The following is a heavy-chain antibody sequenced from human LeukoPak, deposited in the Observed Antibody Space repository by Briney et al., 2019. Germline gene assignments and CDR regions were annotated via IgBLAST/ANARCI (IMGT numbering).Heavy chain of an antibody. CDR3: TRPLQDYYDSSGYYYAFDI. Sequence: GGSLRLSCAASGSTFSGSAMHWVRQASGKGLEWVGRIRSKANSYATAYAASVKGRFTISRDDSKNTAYLQMNSLKTEDTAVYYCTRPLQDYYDSSGYYYAFDIWGQGTMVTVSS. J-gene: IGHJ3*02. D-gene: IGHD3-22*01. CDR1: GSTFSGSA. CDR2: IRSKANSYAT. V-gene: IGHV3-73*01.